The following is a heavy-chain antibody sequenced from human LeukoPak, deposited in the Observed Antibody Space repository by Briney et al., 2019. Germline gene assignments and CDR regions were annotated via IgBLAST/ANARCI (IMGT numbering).Heavy chain of an antibody. D-gene: IGHD3-10*01. J-gene: IGHJ5*02. V-gene: IGHV1-3*01. CDR2: INAGNGNT. Sequence: GASVKVSCKASGYTFTSYAMHWVRQAPGQRLEWMGWINAGNGNTKYSQKLQGRVTITRDTSASTAYMELSSLRSEDTAVYYCAREGRKYYYGSGSYRNWFDPWGQGTLVTVSS. CDR1: GYTFTSYA. CDR3: AREGRKYYYGSGSYRNWFDP.